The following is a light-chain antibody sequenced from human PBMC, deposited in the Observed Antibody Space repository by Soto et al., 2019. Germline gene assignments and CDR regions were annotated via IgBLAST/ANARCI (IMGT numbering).Light chain of an antibody. CDR3: QQYNNWPRT. CDR1: QGVTTN. V-gene: IGKV3-15*01. J-gene: IGKJ1*01. CDR2: GAS. Sequence: EIVMTQSPAPLSVSPGERATLSCRAGQGVTTNFAWYQQKSGQAPRLLIYGASFRATGMPARFSGSGFGTEFTLTISSLQSEEFAVYYCQQYNNWPRTFGQGTKVDI.